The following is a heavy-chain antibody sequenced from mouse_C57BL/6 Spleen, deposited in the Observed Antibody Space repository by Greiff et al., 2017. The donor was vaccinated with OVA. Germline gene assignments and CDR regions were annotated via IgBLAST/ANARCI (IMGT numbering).Heavy chain of an antibody. CDR3: ARGGYGSRDWYFEG. Sequence: QVQLQQSGAELVKPGASVKLSCKASGYTFTSYWMHWVKQRPGQGLEWIGMIHPNSGSTNYNEKFKSKATLTVDKSSSTAYMQLSSLTSEDSAVYYCARGGYGSRDWYFEGWGTGTTVTVSS. CDR1: GYTFTSYW. J-gene: IGHJ1*03. CDR2: IHPNSGST. V-gene: IGHV1-64*01. D-gene: IGHD1-1*01.